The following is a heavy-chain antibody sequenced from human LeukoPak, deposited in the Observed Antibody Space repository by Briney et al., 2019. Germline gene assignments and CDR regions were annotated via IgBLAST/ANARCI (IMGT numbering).Heavy chain of an antibody. Sequence: SGGSLRLSCAASGFTFSSYGMHWVRQAPGKGLEWVAVISYDGSNKYYADSVKGRFTISRDNSKNTLYLQMNSLRAEDTAVYYCAKEGSSGYSDDAFDIWGQGTMVTVSS. CDR2: ISYDGSNK. CDR3: AKEGSSGYSDDAFDI. CDR1: GFTFSSYG. V-gene: IGHV3-30*18. D-gene: IGHD3-22*01. J-gene: IGHJ3*02.